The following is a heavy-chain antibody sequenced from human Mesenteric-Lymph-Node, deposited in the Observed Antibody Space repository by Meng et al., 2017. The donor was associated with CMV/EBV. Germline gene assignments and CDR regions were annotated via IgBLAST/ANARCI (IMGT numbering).Heavy chain of an antibody. D-gene: IGHD3-3*01. CDR1: GGSISSTSFY. CDR3: ASRTDAYYDFWSGSPLHYFDK. V-gene: IGHV4-39*07. CDR2: IYYSEKT. Sequence: SETLSLTCTVSGGSISSTSFYWGWIRQPPGKGLEWIGTIYYSEKTDYNPSLESRVTISADTSKKQFSLKLSSVTAADAAVYYCASRTDAYYDFWSGSPLHYFDKWGQGTLVTVSS. J-gene: IGHJ4*02.